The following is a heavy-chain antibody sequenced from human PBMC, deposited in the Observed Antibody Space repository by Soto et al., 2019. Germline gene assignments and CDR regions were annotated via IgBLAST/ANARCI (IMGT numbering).Heavy chain of an antibody. CDR3: ARMGRYCSGGSGQTEVAFDI. V-gene: IGHV1-69*01. CDR2: IIPIFGTA. D-gene: IGHD2-15*01. Sequence: QVQLVQSGAEVKKPGSSVKVSCKASGGTFSSYAISWVRQAPGQGLEWMGGIIPIFGTANYAQKFQGRVTITADESTSTAYMELSSLRSEVTAVYYCARMGRYCSGGSGQTEVAFDIWGQGTMVTVSS. J-gene: IGHJ3*02. CDR1: GGTFSSYA.